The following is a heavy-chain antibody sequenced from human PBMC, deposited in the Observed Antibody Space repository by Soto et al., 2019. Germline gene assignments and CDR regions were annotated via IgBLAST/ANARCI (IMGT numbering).Heavy chain of an antibody. CDR3: ATHRGYCSGGTCD. CDR2: ISSSSSTI. CDR1: GFTFSSYS. Sequence: ESGGGLVQPGGSLRLSCAASGFTFSSYSMNWVRQAPGKGLEWVSYISSSSSTIYYADSVKGRFTISRDNAKNSLYLQMNSLRAEDTAVYYCATHRGYCSGGTCDWGQGTLVTVSS. D-gene: IGHD2-15*01. J-gene: IGHJ1*01. V-gene: IGHV3-48*01.